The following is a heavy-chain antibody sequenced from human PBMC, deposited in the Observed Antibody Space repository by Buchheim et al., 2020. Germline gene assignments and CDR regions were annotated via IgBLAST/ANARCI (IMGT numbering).Heavy chain of an antibody. V-gene: IGHV3-21*01. CDR3: ARDKEKYSSSRPPDY. Sequence: EVQLVESGGGLVKPGGSLRLSCAASGFTFSSYSMNWVRQAPGKGLEWVSSISSSSTYIYYADSVKGRFTISRDNAKTSLYLQMNSLRAEDTAVYYCARDKEKYSSSRPPDYWGQGTL. J-gene: IGHJ4*02. CDR1: GFTFSSYS. CDR2: ISSSSTYI. D-gene: IGHD6-13*01.